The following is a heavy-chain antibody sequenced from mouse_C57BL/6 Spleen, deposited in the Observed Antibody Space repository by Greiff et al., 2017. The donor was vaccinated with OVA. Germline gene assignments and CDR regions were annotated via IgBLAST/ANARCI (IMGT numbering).Heavy chain of an antibody. J-gene: IGHJ2*01. D-gene: IGHD1-1*01. CDR1: GYPFTSYW. CDR2: IDPSDSYT. Sequence: QVQLQQPGAELVMPGASVKLSCKASGYPFTSYWMHWVKQRPGQGLEWIGAIDPSDSYTNSNQKFKGKSTLTVDKSSSTAYMQLSSLTSEDSAGYDGARLGHDYGSSWFDYWGQGTTRTVSS. CDR3: ARLGHDYGSSWFDY. V-gene: IGHV1-69*01.